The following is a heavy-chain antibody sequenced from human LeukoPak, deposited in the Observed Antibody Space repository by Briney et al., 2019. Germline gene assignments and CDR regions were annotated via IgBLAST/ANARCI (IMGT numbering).Heavy chain of an antibody. V-gene: IGHV4-34*01. D-gene: IGHD3-3*01. Sequence: SETLSLTCAVYGGSFSGYYWSWIRQPPGKGLEWIGEINHSGSTNYNPSLKSRVTISVDTSKNQFSLKLSFVTAADTAVYYCARDRRSGLGHAFDIWGQGTMVTVSS. CDR3: ARDRRSGLGHAFDI. J-gene: IGHJ3*02. CDR1: GGSFSGYY. CDR2: INHSGST.